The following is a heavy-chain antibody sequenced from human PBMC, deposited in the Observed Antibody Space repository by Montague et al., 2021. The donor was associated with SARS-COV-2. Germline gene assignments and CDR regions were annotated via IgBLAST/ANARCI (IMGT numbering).Heavy chain of an antibody. CDR1: GGSFSGYY. V-gene: IGHV4-59*08. CDR3: ARLEAGDCSGGSCYSSWFDP. Sequence: SETLSLTCAVYGGSFSGYYWSWIRQPPGKGLEWIGYIYYSGSTNYNPSLKSRVTISVDTSKNQFSLKLSSVTAADTAVYYCARLEAGDCSGGSCYSSWFDPWGQGTLVTVSS. CDR2: IYYSGST. J-gene: IGHJ5*02. D-gene: IGHD2-15*01.